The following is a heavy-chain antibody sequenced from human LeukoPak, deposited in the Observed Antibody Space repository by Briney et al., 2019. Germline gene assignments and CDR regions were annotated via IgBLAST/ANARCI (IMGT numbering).Heavy chain of an antibody. V-gene: IGHV1-2*02. D-gene: IGHD6-6*01. CDR1: GYTFTGYY. CDR2: INPNSGGT. Sequence: GASVKVSCKASGYTFTGYYMHWVRQAPGQGLEWMGWINPNSGGTNYAQKFQGRVTMTRDTSISTAYMELSRPRSDDTAVYYCARGGTWGSSRFFDPWGQGTLVTVSS. J-gene: IGHJ5*02. CDR3: ARGGTWGSSRFFDP.